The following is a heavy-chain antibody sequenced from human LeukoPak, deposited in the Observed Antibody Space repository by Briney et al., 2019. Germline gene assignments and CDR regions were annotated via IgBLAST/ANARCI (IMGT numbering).Heavy chain of an antibody. D-gene: IGHD3-22*01. J-gene: IGHJ5*02. V-gene: IGHV3-66*01. CDR1: GFTVSSNY. CDR2: IYSGGST. CDR3: ARESKDSSASWFDP. Sequence: PGGSLRLSCAASGFTVSSNYMSWVRRAPGKGLEWVSVIYSGGSTYYADSVKGRFTISRDNSKNTLYLQMNSLRAEDTAVYYCARESKDSSASWFDPWGQGTLVTVSS.